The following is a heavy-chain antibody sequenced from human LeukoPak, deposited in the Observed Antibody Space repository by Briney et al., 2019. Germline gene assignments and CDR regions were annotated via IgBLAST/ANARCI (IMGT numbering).Heavy chain of an antibody. CDR3: AADPDHIVGATSADY. CDR2: IGGRGAYT. D-gene: IGHD1-26*01. Sequence: QTGGSLRLSCAASGFTFSSYWMSWVRQAPGKGLEWVSVIGGRGAYTHYADSVNGRFTVSRDNSKNTLYLQMNSLRAEDTAVYYCAADPDHIVGATSADYWGQGTLVTVSS. J-gene: IGHJ4*02. V-gene: IGHV3-23*01. CDR1: GFTFSSYW.